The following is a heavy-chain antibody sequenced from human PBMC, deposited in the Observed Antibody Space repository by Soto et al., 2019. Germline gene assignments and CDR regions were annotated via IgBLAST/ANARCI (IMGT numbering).Heavy chain of an antibody. Sequence: SETRSVACSGSGGSISRGDCSVIRQPPGKGLEWIGYIYYSGSTSYNPSLKSRVTMSVDTSKNQFSLKLSSVTAAVTAVYYCARVRKEAAHWGFASWAQGTLVTVS. J-gene: IGHJ4*02. CDR1: GGSISRGD. CDR2: IYYSGST. V-gene: IGHV4-59*01. CDR3: ARVRKEAAHWGFAS. D-gene: IGHD7-27*01.